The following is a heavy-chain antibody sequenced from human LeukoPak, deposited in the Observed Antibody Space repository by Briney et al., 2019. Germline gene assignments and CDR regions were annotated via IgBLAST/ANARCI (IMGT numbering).Heavy chain of an antibody. CDR2: IYPNSGGT. D-gene: IGHD1-26*01. J-gene: IGHJ4*02. Sequence: ASVKVSFKASGYTFTVYYMHWVRQAPGQGLELIGWIYPNSGGTNYAQKVQGRVTMTRYTAITTAHMELSRMRSDDRDVYYCARDRGKDSGSSYVEEDYWGQGTLVTVSS. CDR1: GYTFTVYY. CDR3: ARDRGKDSGSSYVEEDY. V-gene: IGHV1-2*02.